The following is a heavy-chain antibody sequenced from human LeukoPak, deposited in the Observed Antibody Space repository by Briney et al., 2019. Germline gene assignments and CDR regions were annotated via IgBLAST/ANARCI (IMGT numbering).Heavy chain of an antibody. V-gene: IGHV4-34*01. CDR3: AKKTTVTRGWFDP. Sequence: KPSETLSLTCAVYGGSFSGYYWSWIRQPPGKGLEWIGEINHSGSTNYNPSLKSRVTISVDTSKNQFSLKLSSVTAADTAVYYCAKKTTVTRGWFDPWGQGTLVTVSS. D-gene: IGHD4-17*01. CDR1: GGSFSGYY. CDR2: INHSGST. J-gene: IGHJ5*02.